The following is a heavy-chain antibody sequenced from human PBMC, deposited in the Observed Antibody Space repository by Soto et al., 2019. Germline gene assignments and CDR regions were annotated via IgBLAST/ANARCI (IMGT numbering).Heavy chain of an antibody. CDR1: GGSISSGDYY. J-gene: IGHJ6*02. D-gene: IGHD2-15*01. CDR2: IYYSGST. CDR3: ARDFCSGGSCYYLKGRYYYYGMDV. V-gene: IGHV4-30-4*01. Sequence: QVQLQESGPGLVKPSQTLSLTCTVSGGSISSGDYYWSWIRQPPGKGLEWIGYIYYSGSTYYNPSLKSRVTISVDTSKNQCSLKLSSVTAADTAVYYCARDFCSGGSCYYLKGRYYYYGMDVWGQGTTVTVSS.